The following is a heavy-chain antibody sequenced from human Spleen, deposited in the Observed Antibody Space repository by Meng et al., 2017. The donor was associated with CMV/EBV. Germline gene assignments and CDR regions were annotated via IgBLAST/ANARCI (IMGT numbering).Heavy chain of an antibody. CDR3: ARLTGGQQLVEDY. J-gene: IGHJ4*02. V-gene: IGHV3-53*05. CDR1: GFNVRNNARSH. D-gene: IGHD6-13*01. CDR2: IYGGGST. Sequence: GFNVRNNARSHMSWVRQAAGKGLEWVSVIYGGGSTYYADSVKGRFTMSRDNSNNMVYLQMNSLRSEDTAVYYCARLTGGQQLVEDYWGQGTLVTVSS.